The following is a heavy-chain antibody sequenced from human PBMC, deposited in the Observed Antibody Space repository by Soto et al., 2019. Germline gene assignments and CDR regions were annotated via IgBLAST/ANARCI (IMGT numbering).Heavy chain of an antibody. D-gene: IGHD3-10*01. CDR1: GGSISSGGYY. V-gene: IGHV4-31*03. CDR3: ARSRNYGSGSYFDY. CDR2: IYYSGST. Sequence: SETLSLTCTVSGGSISSGGYYWSWIRQHPGKGLEWIGYIYYSGSTYYNPSLKSRVTISVDTSKNQFSLKLSSVTAADTAVYYCARSRNYGSGSYFDYWGQGTLVTVSS. J-gene: IGHJ4*02.